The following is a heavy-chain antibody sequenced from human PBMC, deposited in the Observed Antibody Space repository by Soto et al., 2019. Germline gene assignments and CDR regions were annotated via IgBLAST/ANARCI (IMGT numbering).Heavy chain of an antibody. CDR3: ARVVVPAAMAFPGYYCMDV. J-gene: IGHJ6*03. CDR2: IHHTGST. D-gene: IGHD2-2*01. V-gene: IGHV4-4*01. Sequence: QVQLQESGPGLVKPSGTLSLTCAVSSGSISSNNWWSWVRQPPGKGLEWIGEIHHTGSTNYNPSLKSRVTKSVDKSQNQFSLTLSSVTASDPALYCCARVVVPAAMAFPGYYCMDVWGKGTTVAVSS. CDR1: SGSISSNNW.